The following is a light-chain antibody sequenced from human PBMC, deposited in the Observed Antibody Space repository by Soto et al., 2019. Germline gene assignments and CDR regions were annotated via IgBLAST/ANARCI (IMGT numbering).Light chain of an antibody. CDR3: QQYNNWPWT. V-gene: IGKV3-15*01. Sequence: EIVIRQSPASLSVSPGARAPLCCRASQSVSSNLAWYQQKPGQAPRLLIYGASTRATGIPARFSGSGSGTEFTLTISSLQSEDFAVYYCQQYNNWPWTFGQGTKVDIK. J-gene: IGKJ1*01. CDR2: GAS. CDR1: QSVSSN.